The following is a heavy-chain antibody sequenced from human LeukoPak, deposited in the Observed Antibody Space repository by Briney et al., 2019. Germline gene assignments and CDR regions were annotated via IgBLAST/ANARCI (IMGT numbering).Heavy chain of an antibody. CDR2: IYYSGNT. CDR3: ASGPYGDYGRFDY. V-gene: IGHV4-39*07. CDR1: GVSISSSNSY. J-gene: IGHJ4*02. D-gene: IGHD4-17*01. Sequence: SETLSLTCTVSGVSISSSNSYWGWIRQPPGKGLEWIGSIYYSGNTYYNASLKSQVSISIDTSKNQFSLKLSSVTAADTAVYYCASGPYGDYGRFDYWGQGTLVTVSS.